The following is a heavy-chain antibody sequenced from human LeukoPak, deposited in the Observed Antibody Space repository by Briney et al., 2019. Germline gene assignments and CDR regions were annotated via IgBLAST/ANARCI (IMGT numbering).Heavy chain of an antibody. CDR2: IYPGDSES. CDR3: RARKPASPLEYFES. V-gene: IGHV5-51*01. CDR1: GGSSRYKFSTYW. Sequence: GESLKISCQGSGGSSRYKFSTYWIGWVRQMPGKGLEWMGMIYPGDSESRYSPSFEGQVTMSADKSSNTVYLQWRSLKASDTATFARRARKPASPLEYFESWGQGTLVTVFS. J-gene: IGHJ1*01. D-gene: IGHD2-2*01.